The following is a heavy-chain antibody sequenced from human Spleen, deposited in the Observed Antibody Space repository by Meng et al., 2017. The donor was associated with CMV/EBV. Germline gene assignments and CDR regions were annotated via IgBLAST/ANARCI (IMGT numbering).Heavy chain of an antibody. CDR2: INHSGST. CDR3: VRIRVGHSSPIDF. V-gene: IGHV4-34*09. J-gene: IGHJ4*01. Sequence: CALYGGSFSGYYWSWIRQPPGKGLEWIGDINHSGSTNYNPSLKGRLTIAPDTSKNQWSLSLKFMTVADAAVYYCVRIRVGHSSPIDFWGRGTLVTVSS. D-gene: IGHD1-26*01. CDR1: GGSFSGYY.